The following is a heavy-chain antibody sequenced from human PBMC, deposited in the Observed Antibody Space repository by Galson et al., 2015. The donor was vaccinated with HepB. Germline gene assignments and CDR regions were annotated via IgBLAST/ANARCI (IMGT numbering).Heavy chain of an antibody. Sequence: SLRLSCAASGFTFSSYSMNWVRQAPGKGLEWVSSISSSSSYIYCADSVKGRFTISRDNAKNSLYLQMNSLRAEDTAVYYCASSLPYSSGGRGFDYWGQGTLVTVSS. D-gene: IGHD6-19*01. J-gene: IGHJ4*02. CDR3: ASSLPYSSGGRGFDY. V-gene: IGHV3-21*01. CDR2: ISSSSSYI. CDR1: GFTFSSYS.